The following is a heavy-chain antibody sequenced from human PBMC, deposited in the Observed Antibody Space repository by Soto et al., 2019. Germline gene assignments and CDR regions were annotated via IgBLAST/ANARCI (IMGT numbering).Heavy chain of an antibody. CDR1: GLRLNEYE. D-gene: IGHD3-10*01. Sequence: GSLRLCRVLAGLRLNEYEIIWVRHAPGKGLEWIAYINSGGSLIYYAASVKGRFTISRDNYKDSVYLQMNSLRADDTALYYCARDTSYGQSATIVGEFWGQGALVTVSA. J-gene: IGHJ4*02. CDR3: ARDTSYGQSATIVGEF. V-gene: IGHV3-48*03. CDR2: INSGGSLI.